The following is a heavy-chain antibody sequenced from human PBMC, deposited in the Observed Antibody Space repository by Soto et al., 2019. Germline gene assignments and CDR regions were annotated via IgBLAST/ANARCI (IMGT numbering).Heavy chain of an antibody. Sequence: SETLSLTCTVSGGTITYYYWSWIRQPAGKGLEWIGRIYNGGIPLIHPSLESRVALSLDTSKNQFSLALSSVTAADTAISYCASLACDKPVYYFDYWGRGTLLT. J-gene: IGHJ4*02. CDR2: IYNGGIP. CDR3: ASLACDKPVYYFDY. D-gene: IGHD2-21*02. CDR1: GGTITYYY. V-gene: IGHV4-4*07.